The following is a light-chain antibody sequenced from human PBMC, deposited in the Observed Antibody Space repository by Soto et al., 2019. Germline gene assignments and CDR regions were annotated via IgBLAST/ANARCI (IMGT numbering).Light chain of an antibody. V-gene: IGKV1-39*01. J-gene: IGKJ1*01. CDR2: ATS. CDR3: QQSHTART. Sequence: DIQMTQSPSSLSASVGDRVTITCRASQTIINNLNWYQQKPGRAPKLLIYATSSLQSWVPSRFSGSGSGTDFTLTISSLQPEDFATYFCQQSHTARTFGQGTKVEIK. CDR1: QTIINN.